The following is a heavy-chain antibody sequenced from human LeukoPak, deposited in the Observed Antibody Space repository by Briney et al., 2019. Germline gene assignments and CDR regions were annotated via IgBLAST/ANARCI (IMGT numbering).Heavy chain of an antibody. J-gene: IGHJ4*02. CDR1: GFTFSSYS. Sequence: GGSLRLSCAASGFTFSSYSMNWVRQAPGKGLEWVSSISSSSSSYIYYADSVKGRFTISRDNAKNSLYLQMNSLRAEDTAVYYCARDEVYSNPFDYWGQGTLVTVSS. D-gene: IGHD4-11*01. CDR3: ARDEVYSNPFDY. CDR2: ISSSSSSYI. V-gene: IGHV3-21*01.